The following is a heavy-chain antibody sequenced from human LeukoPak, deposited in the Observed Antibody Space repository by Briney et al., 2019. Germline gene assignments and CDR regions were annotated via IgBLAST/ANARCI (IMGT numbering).Heavy chain of an antibody. CDR1: GGSISSYY. J-gene: IGHJ5*02. V-gene: IGHV4-59*01. Sequence: PSETLSLTCTVSGGSISSYYWSWIRQPPGKGLEWIGYIYYGGSTNYNPSLKSRVTISVDTSKNQFSLKLSSVTAADTAVYYCARGNRAGYSSSWYGYWFAPWGQGTLVTVSS. D-gene: IGHD6-13*01. CDR2: IYYGGST. CDR3: ARGNRAGYSSSWYGYWFAP.